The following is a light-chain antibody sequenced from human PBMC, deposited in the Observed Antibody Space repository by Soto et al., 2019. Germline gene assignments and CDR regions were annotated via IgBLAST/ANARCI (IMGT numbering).Light chain of an antibody. CDR1: SSDVGGYNY. J-gene: IGLJ1*01. CDR2: EVN. V-gene: IGLV2-8*01. Sequence: QSVLTQPPFASGSPGQSVAISCTGTSSDVGGYNYVSWYQQHPGKAPKLMIYEVNKRPSGVPDRFSGSKSGNTASLTVSGLQAEDEADYYRSSYAGSSNVFGTGTKVTVL. CDR3: SSYAGSSNV.